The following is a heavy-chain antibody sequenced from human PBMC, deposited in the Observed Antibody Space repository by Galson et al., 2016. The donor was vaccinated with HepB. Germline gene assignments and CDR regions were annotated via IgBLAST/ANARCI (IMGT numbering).Heavy chain of an antibody. CDR2: INSDGATT. CDR1: GFTFGDCW. J-gene: IGHJ6*02. V-gene: IGHV3-74*01. CDR3: ASSTISFGGVIAYYYYFAMDV. D-gene: IGHD3-16*02. Sequence: SLRLSCAASGFTFGDCWMHWVRQAPGKGLEWVSRINSDGATTNYADSVKGRFTISRDNAKNTMHLQLNSLRVEDTAVYYCASSTISFGGVIAYYYYFAMDVWGQGTTVTVSS.